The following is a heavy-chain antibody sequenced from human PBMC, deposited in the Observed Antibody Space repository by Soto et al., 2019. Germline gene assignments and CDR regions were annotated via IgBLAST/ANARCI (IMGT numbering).Heavy chain of an antibody. CDR3: ARLARTVTTPLETEYFQH. CDR1: GGSISSYY. Sequence: SETLSLTCTVSGGSISSYYWSWIRQPPGKGLEWIGYIYYSGSTNYNPSLKSRVTISVDTSKNQFSLKLSSVTAADTAVYYCARLARTVTTPLETEYFQHWGQGTLVTVPQ. D-gene: IGHD4-17*01. V-gene: IGHV4-59*08. CDR2: IYYSGST. J-gene: IGHJ1*01.